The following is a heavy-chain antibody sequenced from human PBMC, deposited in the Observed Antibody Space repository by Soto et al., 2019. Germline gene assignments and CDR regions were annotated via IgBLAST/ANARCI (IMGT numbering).Heavy chain of an antibody. D-gene: IGHD2-15*01. CDR1: GFTFNTYA. Sequence: PGGSLRLSCVTSGFTFNTYAMNWVRQTPGKGLEWVSGISGGGGSTYYADSVKGRFTISRENSNNTLYLQMNSLRAEDTAEYHCAKFIGGTFHLPFYSWAQRTLVTVS. V-gene: IGHV3-23*01. CDR3: AKFIGGTFHLPFYS. J-gene: IGHJ4*02. CDR2: ISGGGGST.